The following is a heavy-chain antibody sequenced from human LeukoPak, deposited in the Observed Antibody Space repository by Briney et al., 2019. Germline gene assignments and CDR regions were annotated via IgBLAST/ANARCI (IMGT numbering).Heavy chain of an antibody. CDR1: GFTLRSYG. J-gene: IGHJ4*02. Sequence: PGGSLRLSCVASGFTLRSYGMNWVRQAPGKGLEWVSYISTTSYYIYYADSVKGRFTISRDDAKNSLYLQMNSLRAEDTVVYYCARDASGSSTGLIDYWGQGTLVTVSS. CDR2: ISTTSYYI. CDR3: ARDASGSSTGLIDY. V-gene: IGHV3-21*01. D-gene: IGHD1-26*01.